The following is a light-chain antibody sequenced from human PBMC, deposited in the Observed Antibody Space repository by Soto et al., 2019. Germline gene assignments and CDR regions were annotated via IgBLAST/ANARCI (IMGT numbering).Light chain of an antibody. V-gene: IGKV3-20*01. Sequence: TQPPWTLQGYTVDIPTPSSWSSQSVSTTYSAWYQQKPGQAPRLLIYDAFTRATGIPDRFSGSGSGADFTLTISILEPEDFAVYCSQQDGSTPQSFGGGTKLEI. CDR2: DAF. J-gene: IGKJ4*01. CDR3: QQDGSTPQS. CDR1: QSVSTTY.